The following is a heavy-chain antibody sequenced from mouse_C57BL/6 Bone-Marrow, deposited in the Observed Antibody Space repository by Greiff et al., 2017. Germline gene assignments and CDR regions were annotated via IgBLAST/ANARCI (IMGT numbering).Heavy chain of an antibody. CDR3: TIYSNYDAMDD. CDR1: GFNIKDDY. J-gene: IGHJ4*01. Sequence: EVKLQESGAELVRPGASVKLSCTASGFNIKDDYMHWVKQRPEQGLEWIGWIDPENGDTEYASKFQGKATITADTSSNTAYLQLSSLTSEDTAVYYCTIYSNYDAMDDWGQGTSVTVSS. CDR2: IDPENGDT. V-gene: IGHV14-4*01. D-gene: IGHD2-5*01.